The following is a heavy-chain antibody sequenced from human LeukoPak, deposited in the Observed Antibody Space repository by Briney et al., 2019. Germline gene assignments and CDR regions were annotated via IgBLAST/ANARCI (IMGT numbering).Heavy chain of an antibody. CDR3: ARLPHHRMLFSASDLYYMDV. J-gene: IGHJ6*03. Sequence: PSETLSLTCTVSGGSISSSSYYWGWIRQPPGKGLEWIGSIYYSGSTYYNPSLKSRVTISVDTSKNQFSLKLSSVTAADTAVYYCARLPHHRMLFSASDLYYMDVWGKGTTVTVSS. CDR1: GGSISSSSYY. V-gene: IGHV4-39*01. D-gene: IGHD1-14*01. CDR2: IYYSGST.